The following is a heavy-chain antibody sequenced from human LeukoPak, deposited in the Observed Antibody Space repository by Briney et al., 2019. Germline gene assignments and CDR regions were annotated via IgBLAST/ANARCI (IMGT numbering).Heavy chain of an antibody. CDR3: ARRAQAEMATIWGLVDS. D-gene: IGHD5-24*01. CDR1: GFSFTTYY. J-gene: IGHJ4*02. Sequence: GESLKISCTGSGFSFTTYYIGWLRQMPGKGLQWVGIIFPGDSDTRYIPSFEGQVTISADKSTSTVYLQWSSLKASDTAMYYCARRAQAEMATIWGLVDSWGQGTLVTVSS. CDR2: IFPGDSDT. V-gene: IGHV5-51*01.